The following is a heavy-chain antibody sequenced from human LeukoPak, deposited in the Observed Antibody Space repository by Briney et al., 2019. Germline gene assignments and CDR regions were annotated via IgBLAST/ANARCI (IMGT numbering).Heavy chain of an antibody. Sequence: GASAKVSCKASGYTFTGYYMHWVRQAPGQGLEWMGWINPNSGGTNYAQKLQGRVTMTTDTSTSTAYMELRSLRSDDTAVYYCARSRPGVYYCDSSGYYYAYWGQGTLVTVSS. CDR1: GYTFTGYY. CDR2: INPNSGGT. D-gene: IGHD3-22*01. CDR3: ARSRPGVYYCDSSGYYYAY. V-gene: IGHV1-2*02. J-gene: IGHJ4*02.